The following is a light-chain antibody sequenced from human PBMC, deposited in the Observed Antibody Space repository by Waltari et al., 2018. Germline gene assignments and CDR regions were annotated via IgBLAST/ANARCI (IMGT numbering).Light chain of an antibody. Sequence: SYELTQPPSVSVSPGQTASITCSGDKLGDKYACWYQQKPGQSPVVVIYQDTKRPSGIPERFSGSNSGNTATLTISETQAMDEADYYCQAWDSNSYVFVTGTKVTVL. CDR3: QAWDSNSYV. J-gene: IGLJ1*01. CDR2: QDT. CDR1: KLGDKY. V-gene: IGLV3-1*01.